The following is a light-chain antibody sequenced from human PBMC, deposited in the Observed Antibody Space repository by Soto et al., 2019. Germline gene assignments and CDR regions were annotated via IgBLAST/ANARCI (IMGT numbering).Light chain of an antibody. CDR2: AAS. CDR1: QGISSY. V-gene: IGKV1-9*01. J-gene: IGKJ1*01. Sequence: DIQLTQSPSFLSASVVDRVTITCRASQGISSYLAWYQQKPGKAPKLLIYAASTLQSGVPSRFSGSGSGTEFTLTISSLQPDDFATYYCQQYNSYSFGQGTKVDIK. CDR3: QQYNSYS.